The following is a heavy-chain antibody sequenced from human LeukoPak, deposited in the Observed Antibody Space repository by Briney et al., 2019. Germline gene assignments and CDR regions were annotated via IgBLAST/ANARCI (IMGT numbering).Heavy chain of an antibody. CDR1: GGSISSGGYY. CDR3: ARHDSGYDYPFDY. V-gene: IGHV4-31*03. Sequence: SQTLSLTCTVSGGSISSGGYYWSWIRQHPGKGLEFIGYIFYSGTTYYNPSLKSRVSISLDTSLNQFSLKLSSVTAADTAVYYCARHDSGYDYPFDYWGQGTLVTVSS. CDR2: IFYSGTT. D-gene: IGHD5-12*01. J-gene: IGHJ4*02.